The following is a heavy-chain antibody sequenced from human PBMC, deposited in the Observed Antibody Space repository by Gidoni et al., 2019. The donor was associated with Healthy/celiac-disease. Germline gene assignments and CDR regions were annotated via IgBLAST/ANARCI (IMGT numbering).Heavy chain of an antibody. CDR3: AKDFSSGWSPTDY. CDR1: GFTFSSYG. CDR2: ISYDGSNK. Sequence: QVQLVESGGGVVQPGRSLRLSCAASGFTFSSYGMHWVRQAPGKGLEWVAVISYDGSNKYYADSVKGRFTISRDNSKNTLYLQMNSLRAEDTAVYYCAKDFSSGWSPTDYWGQGTLVTVSS. V-gene: IGHV3-30*18. D-gene: IGHD6-19*01. J-gene: IGHJ4*02.